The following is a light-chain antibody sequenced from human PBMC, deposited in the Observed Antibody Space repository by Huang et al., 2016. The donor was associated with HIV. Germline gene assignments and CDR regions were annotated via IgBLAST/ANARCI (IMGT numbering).Light chain of an antibody. CDR3: HQYYSSPQT. V-gene: IGKV4-1*01. Sequence: DIVVTQSPGSLALSLGERAAINCTSSQSVFHSSNNKNYLSWYQLKPGQSPKLLIYWASTREFGVPDRVRGTGSGTDVTLTITSLQAEDVAVYYCHQYYSSPQTFGQGTKVEV. CDR1: QSVFHSSNNKNY. CDR2: WAS. J-gene: IGKJ1*01.